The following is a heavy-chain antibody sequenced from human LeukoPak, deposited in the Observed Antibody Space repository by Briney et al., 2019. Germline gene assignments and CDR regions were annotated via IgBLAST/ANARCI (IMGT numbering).Heavy chain of an antibody. CDR1: GYTFTGYY. D-gene: IGHD3-9*01. CDR3: AREVGRRYDILTGYYLSYYYYGMDV. CDR2: ISAYNGNT. J-gene: IGHJ6*02. V-gene: IGHV1-18*04. Sequence: ASVKVSCKASGYTFTGYYMHWVRQAPGQGLEWMGWISAYNGNTNYAQKLQGRVTMTTDTSTSTAYMELRSLRSDDTAVYYCAREVGRRYDILTGYYLSYYYYGMDVWGQGTTVTVSS.